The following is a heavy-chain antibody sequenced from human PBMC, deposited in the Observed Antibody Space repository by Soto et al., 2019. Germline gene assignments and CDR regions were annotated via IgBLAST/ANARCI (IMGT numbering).Heavy chain of an antibody. CDR3: AKPGIAAAGKNFEIVGDYYFDY. CDR2: ISGSGGST. D-gene: IGHD6-13*01. J-gene: IGHJ4*02. V-gene: IGHV3-23*01. Sequence: GGSLRLSCAASGFTFSSYAMSWVRQAPGKGLEWVSAISGSGGSTYYADSVKGRFTISRDNSKNTLYLQMNSLRAEDTAVYYCAKPGIAAAGKNFEIVGDYYFDYWGQGTLVTVSS. CDR1: GFTFSSYA.